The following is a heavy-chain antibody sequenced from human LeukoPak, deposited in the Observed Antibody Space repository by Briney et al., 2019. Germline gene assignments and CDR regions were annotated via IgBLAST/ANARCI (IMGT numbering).Heavy chain of an antibody. V-gene: IGHV3-74*01. D-gene: IGHD1-26*01. CDR3: ARGGADDDFDI. CDR2: INGDGRRT. Sequence: GGSLRLSCAASGSTLSSYWTHWVRQAPGKGLVWVSRINGDGRRTTYTDSVKGRFTISSDNAKNTVYMQMNSLRAEDTAVYYCARGGADDDFDIWGQGTMVTVSS. CDR1: GSTLSSYW. J-gene: IGHJ3*02.